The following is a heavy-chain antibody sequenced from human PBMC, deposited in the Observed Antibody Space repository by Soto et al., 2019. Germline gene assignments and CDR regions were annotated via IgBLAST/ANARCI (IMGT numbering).Heavy chain of an antibody. CDR1: GGSISSGDYY. Sequence: QVQLQESGPGLVKPSQTLSLTCTVSGGSISSGDYYWRWIRQPPGKVLEWIGYIYYSGSTYYNPSLKSRVTLSVDTSKNQFSLKLSSVTAADTAVYYCVRGDEMATMGGFDYWGQGTLVTVSS. CDR2: IYYSGST. CDR3: VRGDEMATMGGFDY. J-gene: IGHJ4*02. V-gene: IGHV4-30-4*01. D-gene: IGHD5-12*01.